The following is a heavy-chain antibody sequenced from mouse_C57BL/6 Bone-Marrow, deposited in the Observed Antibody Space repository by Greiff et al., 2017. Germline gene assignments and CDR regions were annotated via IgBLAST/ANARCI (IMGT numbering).Heavy chain of an antibody. CDR1: GYTFTSYW. CDR3: ARGGRNRYFDV. Sequence: VQLQQPGAELVKPGASVKLSCKASGYTFTSYWMHWVKQRPGQGLEWIGMIHPNSGSTNYNEKFKSKATLTVDKSSSTAYMQLSSLTSEDAAVYYCARGGRNRYFDVWGTGTTVTVSS. J-gene: IGHJ1*03. CDR2: IHPNSGST. D-gene: IGHD3-3*01. V-gene: IGHV1-64*01.